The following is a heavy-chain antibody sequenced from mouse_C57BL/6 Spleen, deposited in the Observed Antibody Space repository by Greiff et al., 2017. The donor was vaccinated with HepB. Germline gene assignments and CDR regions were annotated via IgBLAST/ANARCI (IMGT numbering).Heavy chain of an antibody. CDR1: GYTFTSYW. CDR3: AREERYYYGRNWYFDV. V-gene: IGHV1-55*01. CDR2: IYPGSGST. Sequence: QVQLQQPGAELVKPGASVKMSCKASGYTFTSYWITWVKQRPGQGLEWIGDIYPGSGSTNYNEKFKSKATLTVDTSSSTAYMQLSSLTSEDSAVYYCAREERYYYGRNWYFDVWGTGTTVTVSS. J-gene: IGHJ1*03. D-gene: IGHD1-1*01.